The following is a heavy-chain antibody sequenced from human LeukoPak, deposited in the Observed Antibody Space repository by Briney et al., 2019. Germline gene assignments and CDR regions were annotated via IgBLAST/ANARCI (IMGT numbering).Heavy chain of an antibody. D-gene: IGHD3-3*01. Sequence: GGSLRLSCAASGFTFSSYWMHWVRQAPRKGLVWVSLINSDESSTSYADSVKGRFTISRDNAKNTLYLQMNSLRAEDTAVYYCAKSSSLEWMPLDYWGQGTLVTVSS. CDR3: AKSSSLEWMPLDY. CDR2: INSDESST. CDR1: GFTFSSYW. V-gene: IGHV3-74*01. J-gene: IGHJ4*02.